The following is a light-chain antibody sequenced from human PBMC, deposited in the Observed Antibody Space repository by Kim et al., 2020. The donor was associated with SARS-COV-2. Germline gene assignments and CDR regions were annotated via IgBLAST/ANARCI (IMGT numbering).Light chain of an antibody. CDR1: KLGDKY. J-gene: IGLJ3*02. Sequence: SYELTQPPSVSVSPGQTATINCSGDKLGDKYVGWYQQRPGQSPVLVIFYDNKRPSGIPDRFSGSNPGNTATLTISETQVLDEADYFCQAWDSAWVFGGGTQLTVL. V-gene: IGLV3-1*01. CDR3: QAWDSAWV. CDR2: YDN.